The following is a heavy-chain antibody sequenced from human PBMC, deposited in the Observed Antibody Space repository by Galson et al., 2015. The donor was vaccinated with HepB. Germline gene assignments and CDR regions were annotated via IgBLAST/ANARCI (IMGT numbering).Heavy chain of an antibody. CDR3: ARDRLGYYSMDV. Sequence: SLRLSCAASGFTFSSYTMNWVRQVPGKGLEWISHITVSSTVNYADSVKGRFTISRDNGGNSLYLQMNSLGDEDTGVYYCARDRLGYYSMDVWGQGTTVTVSS. CDR2: ITVSSTV. J-gene: IGHJ6*02. CDR1: GFTFSSYT. D-gene: IGHD3-9*01. V-gene: IGHV3-48*02.